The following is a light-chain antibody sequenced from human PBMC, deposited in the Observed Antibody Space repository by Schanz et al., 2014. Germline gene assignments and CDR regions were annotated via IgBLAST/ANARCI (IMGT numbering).Light chain of an antibody. CDR2: AGS. CDR3: QQFINLPWT. V-gene: IGKV3-15*01. Sequence: IVMTQSPATLSVSPGERVTLSCRASQSVASNLAWYQHKTGQAPRLLIYAGSKRATGIPARFSGSGSGTEFTLTITRLEPEDFGMFYCQQFINLPWTFGQGTKVEMK. J-gene: IGKJ1*01. CDR1: QSVASN.